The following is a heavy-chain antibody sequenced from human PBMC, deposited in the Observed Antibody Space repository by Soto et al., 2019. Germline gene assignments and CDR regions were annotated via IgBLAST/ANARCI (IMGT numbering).Heavy chain of an antibody. Sequence: ASVKVSCKASGYTFTSYYMHWVRQAPGQGLEWMGIINPSGGSTSYAQRFQGRVTMTRDTSTSTVYMELSSLRSEDTAVYYCARGYCSGGSCYPGYYYYYYMDVWGKGTTVNVSS. D-gene: IGHD2-15*01. V-gene: IGHV1-46*03. CDR1: GYTFTSYY. CDR2: INPSGGST. J-gene: IGHJ6*03. CDR3: ARGYCSGGSCYPGYYYYYYMDV.